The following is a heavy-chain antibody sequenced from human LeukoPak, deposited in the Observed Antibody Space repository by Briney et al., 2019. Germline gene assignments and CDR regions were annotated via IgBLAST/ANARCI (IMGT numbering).Heavy chain of an antibody. Sequence: PSETLSLTCTVSGDSISSSSYYWGWIRQPPGKGLEWIGSIYYSGSTYYNPSLKSRVTISVDTSKNQFSLKLSSVTAADTAVYYCARDNSQGDSAWWFDPWGQGTLVTVSS. V-gene: IGHV4-39*07. CDR2: IYYSGST. D-gene: IGHD1-26*01. CDR3: ARDNSQGDSAWWFDP. CDR1: GDSISSSSYY. J-gene: IGHJ5*02.